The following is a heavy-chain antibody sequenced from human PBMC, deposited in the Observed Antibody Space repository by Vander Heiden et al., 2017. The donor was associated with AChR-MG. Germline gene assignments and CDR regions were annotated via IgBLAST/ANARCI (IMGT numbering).Heavy chain of an antibody. Sequence: QVQLQESGPGLVKPSQTLSLTCSVSGVFISSTDFYWTWIRLPPGKGLEWIGYIYNTGSTYYNPSLKSRITISVDTSKNQFSLNLNSVTAADTAVYYCARSFGSGKNWFDPWGQGTLGTVSS. V-gene: IGHV4-30-4*01. CDR1: GVFISSTDFY. J-gene: IGHJ5*02. D-gene: IGHD3-10*01. CDR2: IYNTGST. CDR3: ARSFGSGKNWFDP.